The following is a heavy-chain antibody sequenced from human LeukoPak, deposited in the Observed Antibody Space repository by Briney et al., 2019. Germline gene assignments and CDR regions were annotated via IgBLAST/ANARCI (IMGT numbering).Heavy chain of an antibody. CDR1: GYSFTSYW. J-gene: IGHJ4*02. D-gene: IGHD3-10*01. Sequence: GESLKTSCKGSGYSFTSYWIGWVRQMPGKGLEWMGIIYPGDSDTRYSPSFQGQVTISADKSISTAYLQWSSLKAPDTAMYYCARQRLHYGSGSYYHFDYWGQGTLVTVAS. CDR3: ARQRLHYGSGSYYHFDY. CDR2: IYPGDSDT. V-gene: IGHV5-51*01.